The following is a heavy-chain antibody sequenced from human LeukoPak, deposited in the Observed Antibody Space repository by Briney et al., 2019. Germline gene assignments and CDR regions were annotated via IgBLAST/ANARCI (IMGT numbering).Heavy chain of an antibody. D-gene: IGHD2-2*01. CDR1: GFTFSSFA. CDR2: FSSNGGST. V-gene: IGHV3-64*01. CDR3: AKDPGAYIVVVPAAFDY. J-gene: IGHJ4*02. Sequence: PGGSRGPSGAALGFTFSSFAWHWVRQAPGKGLEYVSAFSSNGGSTYYANSVKGRFTISRDNSKNTLYLQMNSLRAEDTAVYYCAKDPGAYIVVVPAAFDYWGQGTLVTVSS.